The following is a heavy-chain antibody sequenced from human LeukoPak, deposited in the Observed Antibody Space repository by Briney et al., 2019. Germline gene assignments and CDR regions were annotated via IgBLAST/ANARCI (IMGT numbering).Heavy chain of an antibody. Sequence: GGPLTLSCAASGFTFSNYGMNWVRRAPGKGLEWLTFIRYDGTNTYYRDSVKGRFTISRDNSKNTLFLQMHGLRPEDTAVYYCAPEATNVAGSWGRGTLVIVSS. J-gene: IGHJ4*02. CDR1: GFTFSNYG. V-gene: IGHV3-30*02. CDR3: APEATNVAGS. CDR2: IRYDGTNT. D-gene: IGHD1-1*01.